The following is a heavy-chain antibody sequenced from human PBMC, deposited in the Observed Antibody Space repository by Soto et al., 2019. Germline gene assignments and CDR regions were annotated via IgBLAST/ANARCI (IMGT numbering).Heavy chain of an antibody. V-gene: IGHV1-46*01. J-gene: IGHJ4*02. CDR2: INPSGGTT. CDR3: ACAYCHYQEFDY. CDR1: GYTFTSYY. Sequence: QVQLVQSGAEVKKPGASVKVSCKASGYTFTSYYMHWVRQAPGQGLEWMGIINPSGGTTSYAQKFHGSVTITSDTSTSTVYMELSSLRSEDTAVYYCACAYCHYQEFDYWGQGTLVTVSS. D-gene: IGHD2-15*01.